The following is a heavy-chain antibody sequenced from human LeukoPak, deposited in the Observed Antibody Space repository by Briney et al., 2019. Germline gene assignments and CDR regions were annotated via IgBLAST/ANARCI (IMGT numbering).Heavy chain of an antibody. CDR3: ARDLDS. CDR2: IWYDGSNK. V-gene: IGHV3-33*08. CDR1: GFTVSTNY. Sequence: GGSLRLSCAASGFTVSTNYMSWVRQAPGKGLEWVAVIWYDGSNKYYADSVKGRFTISRDNSKNTLYLQMNSLRAEDTAVYYCARDLDSWGQGTLVTVSS. J-gene: IGHJ4*02.